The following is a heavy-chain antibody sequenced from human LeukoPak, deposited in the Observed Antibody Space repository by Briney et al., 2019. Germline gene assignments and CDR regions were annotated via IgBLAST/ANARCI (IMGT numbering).Heavy chain of an antibody. CDR3: ARQPTVKRGAVASNFDY. V-gene: IGHV4-39*01. J-gene: IGHJ4*02. Sequence: PSETLSLTCSVSGGLITSTIHYWAWTRQPPGQGLAWIASIYYNGITYYNASLESRVTMSVDTSRNQFSLRLSSVSAADTSVYYCARQPTVKRGAVASNFDYRGQGTLVTVSS. CDR1: GGLITSTIHY. D-gene: IGHD6-19*01. CDR2: IYYNGIT.